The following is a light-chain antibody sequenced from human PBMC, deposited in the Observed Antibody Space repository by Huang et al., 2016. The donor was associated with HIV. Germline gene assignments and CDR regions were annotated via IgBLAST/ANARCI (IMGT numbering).Light chain of an antibody. J-gene: IGKJ2*01. V-gene: IGKV3-20*01. CDR3: QQYGNSPLVT. CDR2: GGS. Sequence: EIVLTQSPGTLSLSPGERATVSCRASQHVTNNNLAWYQQKPGQPPRLLMNGGSTRATGIPDRFSGSGSGTDFTLTISRLEPEDFAFYYCQQYGNSPLVTFGQGTKLEIK. CDR1: QHVTNNN.